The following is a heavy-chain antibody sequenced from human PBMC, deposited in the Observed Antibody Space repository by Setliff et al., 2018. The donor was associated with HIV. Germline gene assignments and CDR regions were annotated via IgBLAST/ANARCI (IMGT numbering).Heavy chain of an antibody. CDR1: GGTFSNYA. V-gene: IGHV1-69*13. CDR3: ARDDHYYDSGSYHSDWYFDL. D-gene: IGHD3-10*01. J-gene: IGHJ2*01. CDR2: IIPIFGST. Sequence: GASVKVSCKASGGTFSNYAFSWVRQAPGQGLEWMGGIIPIFGSTKYAQKFQGRVTISADESTTTADMERSSLRTEDTAVYYCARDDHYYDSGSYHSDWYFDLWGRGTLVTVSS.